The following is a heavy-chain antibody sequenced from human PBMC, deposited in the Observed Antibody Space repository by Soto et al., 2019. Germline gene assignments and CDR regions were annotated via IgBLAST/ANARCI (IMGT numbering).Heavy chain of an antibody. V-gene: IGHV1-8*01. CDR2: MNPNSGNT. CDR3: ASLKGGDYYDSSGYP. J-gene: IGHJ4*02. D-gene: IGHD3-22*01. Sequence: ASVKVSCKASGYTFTSYDINWVRQATGQGLEWMGWMNPNSGNTGYAQKFQGRVTMTRNTSISTAYMELSSLRSEDTAVYYCASLKGGDYYDSSGYPWGQGTLVTVSS. CDR1: GYTFTSYD.